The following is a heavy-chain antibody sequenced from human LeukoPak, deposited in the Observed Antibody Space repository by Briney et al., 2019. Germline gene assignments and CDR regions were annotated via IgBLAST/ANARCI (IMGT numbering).Heavy chain of an antibody. J-gene: IGHJ4*02. Sequence: GGTLRLSCAASGFTFSSYAMSWVRQAPGKGLEWVANINQDGREKYFVDSVKGRFAISRDNAMNSLYLQMDSLRAEDTAVYYCARDLWLGERGLFFFEYWGQGALVTVAS. V-gene: IGHV3-7*01. CDR3: ARDLWLGERGLFFFEY. CDR2: INQDGREK. D-gene: IGHD3-22*01. CDR1: GFTFSSYA.